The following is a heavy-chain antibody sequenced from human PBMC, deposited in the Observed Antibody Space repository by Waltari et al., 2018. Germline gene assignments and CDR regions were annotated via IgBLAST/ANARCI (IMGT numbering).Heavy chain of an antibody. D-gene: IGHD6-6*01. CDR2: VSAYNGNT. CDR3: ARAPNGYSSSSGDY. V-gene: IGHV1-18*01. CDR1: GYTFTSYG. J-gene: IGHJ4*02. Sequence: QVQLVQSGAEVKKPGASVKVSCKASGYTFTSYGISWVRQAPGHGLEWMGWVSAYNGNTNYAQNIQGRVTMTTDTSTSTAYMELRSLRSDDTAVYYCARAPNGYSSSSGDYWGQGTLVTVSS.